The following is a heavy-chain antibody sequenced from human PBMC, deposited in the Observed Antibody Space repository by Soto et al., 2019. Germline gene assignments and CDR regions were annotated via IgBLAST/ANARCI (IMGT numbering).Heavy chain of an antibody. CDR3: AKDFGAWSDS. Sequence: QVHLVESGGGVVQPGRSLTISCVGSGFAFSTYGMHWVRQAPAKGLEWVALTSYDGTDKYYADSVKGRFSISRDNSKQTLSLQMDSLRPEDTAVYYCAKDFGAWSDSWGQGTLVNVSS. D-gene: IGHD6-19*01. J-gene: IGHJ5*02. CDR1: GFAFSTYG. CDR2: TSYDGTDK. V-gene: IGHV3-30*18.